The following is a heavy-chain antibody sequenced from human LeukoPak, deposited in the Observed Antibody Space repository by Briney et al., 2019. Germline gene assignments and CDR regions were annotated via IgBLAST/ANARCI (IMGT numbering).Heavy chain of an antibody. Sequence: SETLSLTCAVYGGSFSTYYWSWIRQPPGKGLEWIGEVNLSGSTNYNPSLKSGIIISIDTSKNQFSLKLSSVTAADTAVYYCARVSSSWYQDWYFDLWGRGTVVTVSS. CDR1: GGSFSTYY. J-gene: IGHJ2*01. V-gene: IGHV4-34*01. D-gene: IGHD6-13*01. CDR2: VNLSGST. CDR3: ARVSSSWYQDWYFDL.